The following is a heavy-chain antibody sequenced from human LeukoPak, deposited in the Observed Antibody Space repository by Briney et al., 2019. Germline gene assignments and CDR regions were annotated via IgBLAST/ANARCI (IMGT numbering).Heavy chain of an antibody. V-gene: IGHV3-7*01. Sequence: GRSLRPSCAASGFTSSTHSMSWVRQAPGTGLQGVAYIKEDGREKDHVDSVKGRFTISRDNAKNSLYLQMNTLRADDTAVYYCARWRWLQSEFDYWGQGTLVTVSS. J-gene: IGHJ4*02. D-gene: IGHD5-24*01. CDR3: ARWRWLQSEFDY. CDR2: IKEDGREK. CDR1: GFTSSTHS.